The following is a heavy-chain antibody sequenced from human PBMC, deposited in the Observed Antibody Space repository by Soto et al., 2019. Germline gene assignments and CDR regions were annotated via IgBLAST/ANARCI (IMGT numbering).Heavy chain of an antibody. Sequence: PGKSLKISCKGSGYSFTSYWICWVRQMPGKGLEGMGIIYPGDSDTRYSPSFQGQVTISADKSVSTAYLQWSSLKASDTAMYYCARGSTYYYDSSGYYNDAFDIWGQGTMVTVSS. CDR2: IYPGDSDT. V-gene: IGHV5-51*03. D-gene: IGHD3-22*01. CDR1: GYSFTSYW. J-gene: IGHJ3*02. CDR3: ARGSTYYYDSSGYYNDAFDI.